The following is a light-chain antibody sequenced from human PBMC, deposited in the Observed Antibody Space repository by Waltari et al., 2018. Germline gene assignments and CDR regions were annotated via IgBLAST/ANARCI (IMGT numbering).Light chain of an antibody. CDR2: GNN. J-gene: IGLJ1*01. CDR1: DSHIGAGSH. Sequence: QSVLTQPPSVSGAPGQRVTISCTGSDSHIGAGSHLHWYHQRPGKAPKLLIHGNNNRPSGVPDRFSASTSGTSASLAITGLQAEDEGDYYCQSYDIGLSGPYVFGSGTEVTVL. V-gene: IGLV1-40*01. CDR3: QSYDIGLSGPYV.